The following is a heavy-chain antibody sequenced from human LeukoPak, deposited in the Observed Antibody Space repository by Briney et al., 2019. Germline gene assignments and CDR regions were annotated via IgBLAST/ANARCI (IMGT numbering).Heavy chain of an antibody. Sequence: SVKVSCKVSGYTLTELSMHWVRQAPGQGLEWMGRVIPILGIANYAQKFQGRVTITADKSTSTAYMELSSLRSEDTAVYYCAVGTRVSSGYYPREYFQYWGQGTLVTVSS. CDR3: AVGTRVSSGYYPREYFQY. J-gene: IGHJ1*01. CDR2: VIPILGIA. CDR1: GYTLTELS. D-gene: IGHD3-22*01. V-gene: IGHV1-69*02.